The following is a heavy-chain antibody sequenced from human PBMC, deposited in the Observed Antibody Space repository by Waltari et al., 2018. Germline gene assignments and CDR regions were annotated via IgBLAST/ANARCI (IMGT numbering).Heavy chain of an antibody. CDR2: IYYSGST. V-gene: IGHV4-39*07. J-gene: IGHJ3*02. CDR1: GGSISSSSYY. D-gene: IGHD6-19*01. CDR3: ARGGAYSSGRNAFDI. Sequence: QLQLQESGPGLVKPSETLSLTCTVSGGSISSSSYYWGWIRQPPGKGLEWIGSIYYSGSTYYNPSLKSRVTISVETSKNQFSLKLSAVTAADTAVYYCARGGAYSSGRNAFDIWGQGTMVTVSS.